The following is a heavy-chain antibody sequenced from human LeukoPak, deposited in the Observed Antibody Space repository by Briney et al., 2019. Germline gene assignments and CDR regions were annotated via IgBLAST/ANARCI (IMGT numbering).Heavy chain of an antibody. CDR1: GGTFSSYA. CDR2: IIPIFGTA. Sequence: GASVKVSCKASGGTFSSYAISWVRQAPGQGLEWMGGIIPIFGTANYAQKFQGRVTITADESTSTAYMELSSLRSEDTAVYYCASDYSSSTYNWSDPWGQGTLVTVSS. V-gene: IGHV1-69*13. CDR3: ASDYSSSTYNWSDP. D-gene: IGHD6-6*01. J-gene: IGHJ5*02.